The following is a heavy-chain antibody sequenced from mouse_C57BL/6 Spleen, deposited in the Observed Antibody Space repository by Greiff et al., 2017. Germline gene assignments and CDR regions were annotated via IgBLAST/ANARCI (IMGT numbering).Heavy chain of an antibody. CDR1: GYTFTTYS. Sequence: QVQLQQSGAELVKPGASVKMSCKASGYTFTTYSIEWMKQKHGQCLEWIGNFHPYNDDTKYNEKFKGKATLTVDKSSSAAYLGLSRLTSDDAAFYYSARKGGNYRCIFDDWGKGTTLTVSS. CDR2: FHPYNDDT. D-gene: IGHD2-1*01. CDR3: ARKGGNYRCIFDD. V-gene: IGHV1-47*01. J-gene: IGHJ2*01.